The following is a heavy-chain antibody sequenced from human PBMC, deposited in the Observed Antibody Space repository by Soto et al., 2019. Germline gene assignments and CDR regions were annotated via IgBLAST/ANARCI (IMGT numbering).Heavy chain of an antibody. CDR1: GFTISSYA. J-gene: IGHJ4*02. CDR2: ISGSGGST. D-gene: IGHD3-10*01. Sequence: GGTLRLSCAASGFTISSYAMSWVRQAPGKGLEWVSAISGSGGSTYYADSVKGRFTISRDNSKNTLYLQMNSLRAEDTAVYYCAESVRVVIISAQVHFGYWGQGTLVTVPS. CDR3: AESVRVVIISAQVHFGY. V-gene: IGHV3-23*01.